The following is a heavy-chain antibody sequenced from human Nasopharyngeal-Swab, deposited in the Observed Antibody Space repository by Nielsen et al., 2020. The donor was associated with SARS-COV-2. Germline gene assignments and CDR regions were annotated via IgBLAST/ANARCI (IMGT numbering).Heavy chain of an antibody. J-gene: IGHJ5*02. D-gene: IGHD2-2*01. V-gene: IGHV4-39*01. CDR2: IYYSGST. Sequence: WIRPPPGKGLEWIGSIYYSGSTYYNPSLKRRVTISVDTSKNQFSLKLSSVTAADTAVYYCARHDRDIVVVGPWGQGTLVTVSS. CDR3: ARHDRDIVVVGP.